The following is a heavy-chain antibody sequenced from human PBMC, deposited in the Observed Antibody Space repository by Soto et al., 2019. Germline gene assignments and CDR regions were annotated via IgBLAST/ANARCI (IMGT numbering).Heavy chain of an antibody. D-gene: IGHD6-19*01. CDR1: GFSFSNYA. CDR3: AKGRSSGWYRWFDP. J-gene: IGHJ5*02. CDR2: ITSGGST. V-gene: IGHV3-23*01. Sequence: GGSLRLSCAASGFSFSNYALTWVLQAPGKGLEWVSGITSGGSTDYADSVKGRFTISRDNSKSTLYLQMSSLRADDTAVYYCAKGRSSGWYRWFDPWGQGTLVTVSS.